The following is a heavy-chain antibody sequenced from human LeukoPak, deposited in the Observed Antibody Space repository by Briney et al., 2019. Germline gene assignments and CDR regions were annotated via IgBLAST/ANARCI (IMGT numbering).Heavy chain of an antibody. J-gene: IGHJ4*02. D-gene: IGHD2-15*01. Sequence: PSETLSLTCTVSGGSISSYYWSWIRQPPGKGLEWIGYIYYSGSTNYNPSLKSRVTISVDTSKNQFSLKLSSVTAAGTAVYYCARDLGGVDDYWGQGTLVTVSS. CDR2: IYYSGST. V-gene: IGHV4-59*12. CDR1: GGSISSYY. CDR3: ARDLGGVDDY.